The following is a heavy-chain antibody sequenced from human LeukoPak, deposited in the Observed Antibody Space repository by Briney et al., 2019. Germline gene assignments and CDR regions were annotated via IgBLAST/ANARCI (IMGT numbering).Heavy chain of an antibody. CDR3: AREGHDSISWYWDY. D-gene: IGHD6-13*01. V-gene: IGHV1-45*02. CDR1: GYTFTYRY. Sequence: ASVKVSCKASGYTFTYRYLHWVRQAPGQALEWMGWITPFNGNTKYSQKFQGRVIITRDTSASTAYMELSSLRSEDTAVYYCAREGHDSISWYWDYWGQGTLVTVSS. J-gene: IGHJ4*02. CDR2: ITPFNGNT.